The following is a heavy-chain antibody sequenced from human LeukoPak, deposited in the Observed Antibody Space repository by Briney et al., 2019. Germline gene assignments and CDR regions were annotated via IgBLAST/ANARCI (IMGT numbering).Heavy chain of an antibody. Sequence: ASVKVSCKASGYTFTSYGISRVRQAPGQGLEWMGWISAYNGNTNYAQKLQGRVTMTTDTSTSTAYMELRSLRSDDTAVYYCARDPAGYGDYSRASYYGMDVWGQGTTVTVS. V-gene: IGHV1-18*01. CDR1: GYTFTSYG. D-gene: IGHD4-17*01. J-gene: IGHJ6*02. CDR2: ISAYNGNT. CDR3: ARDPAGYGDYSRASYYGMDV.